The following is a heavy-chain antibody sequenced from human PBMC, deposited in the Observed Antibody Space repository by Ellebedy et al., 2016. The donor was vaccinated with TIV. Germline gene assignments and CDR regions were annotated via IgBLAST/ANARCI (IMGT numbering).Heavy chain of an antibody. J-gene: IGHJ4*02. CDR1: GFSLSTSGVG. Sequence: SGPTLVXPTPTLTLTCTFSGFSLSTSGVGVGWIRQPPGKALEWLALIYWDDDKRYSPSLKSRLTITKDTSKNQVVLTMTNMDPVDTATYYCAHRQARRYYGSGSYYYFDYWGQGTLVTVSS. D-gene: IGHD3-10*01. V-gene: IGHV2-5*02. CDR2: IYWDDDK. CDR3: AHRQARRYYGSGSYYYFDY.